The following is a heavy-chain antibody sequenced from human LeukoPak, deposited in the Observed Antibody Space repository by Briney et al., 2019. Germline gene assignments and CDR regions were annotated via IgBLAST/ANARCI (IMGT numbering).Heavy chain of an antibody. CDR2: IKQDGSEK. J-gene: IGHJ3*02. V-gene: IGHV3-7*01. D-gene: IGHD4-23*01. CDR3: GSSTVVTPDAFDI. Sequence: PGGSLRLSCAASGFTFSSYWMSWVRQAPGKGLEWVANIKQDGSEKYYVDSVKGRFTISRDNAKNSLYLQMNSLRAEDTAVYYCGSSTVVTPDAFDIWGQGTMVTVSS. CDR1: GFTFSSYW.